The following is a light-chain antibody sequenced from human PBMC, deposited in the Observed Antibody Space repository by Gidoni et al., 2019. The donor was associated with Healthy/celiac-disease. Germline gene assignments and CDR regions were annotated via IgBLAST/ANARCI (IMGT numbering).Light chain of an antibody. CDR3: QQYGSSLFT. Sequence: ESVLTQSPGTLSLSPGERATISCRASQSVSSSYLAWYQQKPGQAPRLLIYGASSRATGIPDRFSGSGSGTDFTLTISRLEPEDFAVYYCQQYGSSLFTFGPGTKVDIK. CDR2: GAS. J-gene: IGKJ3*01. V-gene: IGKV3-20*01. CDR1: QSVSSSY.